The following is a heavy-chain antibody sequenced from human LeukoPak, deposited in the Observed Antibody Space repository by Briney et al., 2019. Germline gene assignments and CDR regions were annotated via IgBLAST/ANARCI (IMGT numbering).Heavy chain of an antibody. J-gene: IGHJ4*02. CDR1: GYTFIGYY. CDR2: INPHNGDT. V-gene: IGHV1-2*02. D-gene: IGHD2-15*01. Sequence: GASVKVSCKASGYTFIGYYLHWVRQAPGQGLEWMGWINPHNGDTNYAQKFQGRVTMTRDASITTAYMELSRLKSDDTAVYYCATVRDIVVGGGPYYFDYWGQGTLATVSS. CDR3: ATVRDIVVGGGPYYFDY.